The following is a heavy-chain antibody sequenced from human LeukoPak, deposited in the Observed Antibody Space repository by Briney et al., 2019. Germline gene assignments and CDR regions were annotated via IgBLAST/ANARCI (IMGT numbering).Heavy chain of an antibody. CDR3: ARGSGRRYFDY. CDR2: INHSGST. J-gene: IGHJ4*02. Sequence: SETLSLTCAVYGGSFSGYCWNWIRQPPGKGLEWIGEINHSGSTNYKSSLKSRVTISVDTSKNQFSMKLYSVTAADTAVYFCARGSGRRYFDYWGQGTLLTVSS. D-gene: IGHD2-8*02. V-gene: IGHV4-34*01. CDR1: GGSFSGYC.